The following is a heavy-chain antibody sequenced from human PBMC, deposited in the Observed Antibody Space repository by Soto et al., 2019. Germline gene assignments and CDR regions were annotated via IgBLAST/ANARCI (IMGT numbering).Heavy chain of an antibody. CDR2: INPNSGGT. D-gene: IGHD6-19*01. V-gene: IGHV1-2*02. CDR1: GYTFTGYY. J-gene: IGHJ4*02. Sequence: VKVSCKASGYTFTGYYMHWVRQAPGQGLEWMGWINPNSGGTNYAQKFQGRVTMTRDTSISTAYMELSRLRSDDTAVYYCASPSYSSGWAFDYWGQGTLVTVSS. CDR3: ASPSYSSGWAFDY.